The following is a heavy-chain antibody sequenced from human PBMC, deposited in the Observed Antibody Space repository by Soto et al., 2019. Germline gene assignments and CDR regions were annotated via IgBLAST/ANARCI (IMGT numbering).Heavy chain of an antibody. Sequence: GGSLRLSSATSGFMCNDYDMYWVRQAPGQRPEWVAMISSDGNHQFYVDNVRGRFTVSRDNSKNTLKLQMNSLRPEDTAVYYCSRGTYYPQSSGLHADYWGPGTVVTVSS. CDR3: SRGTYYPQSSGLHADY. CDR1: GFMCNDYD. J-gene: IGHJ4*02. V-gene: IGHV3-30*03. D-gene: IGHD3-22*01. CDR2: ISSDGNHQ.